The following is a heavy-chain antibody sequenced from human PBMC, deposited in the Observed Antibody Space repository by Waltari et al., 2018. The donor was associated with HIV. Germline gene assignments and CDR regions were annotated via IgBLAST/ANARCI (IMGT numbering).Heavy chain of an antibody. CDR1: GGPISMGCYD. J-gene: IGHJ4*02. D-gene: IGHD2-21*02. CDR2: IYYSGST. V-gene: IGHV4-31*03. CDR3: ARFARGGYGGNSRYFDY. Sequence: QVQLQESGPGLVKPSQTLSLTCTVSGGPISMGCYDCSWIRQHPGKGLEWIGYIYYSGSTYYNPSLKSRVTISVDTSKNQFSLKLSSVTAADTAVYYCARFARGGYGGNSRYFDYWGQGTLVTVSS.